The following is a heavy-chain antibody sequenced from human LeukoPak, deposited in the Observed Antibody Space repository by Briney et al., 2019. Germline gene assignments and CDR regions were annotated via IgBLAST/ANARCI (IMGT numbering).Heavy chain of an antibody. CDR2: INPNSGGT. Sequence: ASVKVSCKASGYTFTGYYMHWVRQAPGQGLEWMGWINPNSGGTNFAQKFQGRVSMTRDTSISTVYMELSRLRSDDTAVYYCARFRVPAALSEAFDIWGQGTMVTVSS. D-gene: IGHD2-2*01. CDR1: GYTFTGYY. CDR3: ARFRVPAALSEAFDI. J-gene: IGHJ3*02. V-gene: IGHV1-2*02.